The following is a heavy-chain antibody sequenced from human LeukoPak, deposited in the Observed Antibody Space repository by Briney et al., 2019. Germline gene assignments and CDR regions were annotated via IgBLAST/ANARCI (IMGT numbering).Heavy chain of an antibody. CDR3: ARGTYNWNAQSPDAFDI. J-gene: IGHJ3*02. D-gene: IGHD1-20*01. CDR1: GYTFTIYD. Sequence: ASVTVSFTASGYTFTIYDINWVRQAPGQGLEWMGWMNPNSGNTGYAQKFQGRVTMTRNTSISTAYMELSSLRSEDTAVYYCARGTYNWNAQSPDAFDIWGQGTMVTVSS. V-gene: IGHV1-8*01. CDR2: MNPNSGNT.